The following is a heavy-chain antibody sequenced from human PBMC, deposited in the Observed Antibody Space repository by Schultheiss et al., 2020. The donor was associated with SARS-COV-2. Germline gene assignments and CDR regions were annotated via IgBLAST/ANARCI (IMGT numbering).Heavy chain of an antibody. Sequence: GSLRLSCTVSGDSIRSHHWSWIRQPPGKGLEWIAYIYTSGGTNYNPSLKSRVTISVDTSKNQFSLKLSSVTAADTAVFYCARGGDPKLGGDDAFDIWGQGTMVTVSS. CDR1: GDSIRSHH. V-gene: IGHV4-59*11. CDR3: ARGGDPKLGGDDAFDI. D-gene: IGHD3-16*01. CDR2: IYTSGGT. J-gene: IGHJ3*02.